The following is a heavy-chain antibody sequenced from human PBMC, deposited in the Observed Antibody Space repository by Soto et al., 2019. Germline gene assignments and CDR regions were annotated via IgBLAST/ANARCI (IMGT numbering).Heavy chain of an antibody. CDR2: IYYSGST. CDR1: GGSISSYY. J-gene: IGHJ4*02. CDR3: ARDSLGYCSGGSCYDFDY. Sequence: PWETLSLTCTVSGGSISSYYWSWIRQPPGKGLEWIGYIYYSGSTNYNPSLKSRVTISVDTSRNQFSLKLSPVTAADTAVYYCARDSLGYCSGGSCYDFDYWGQGTLVTVSS. V-gene: IGHV4-59*01. D-gene: IGHD2-15*01.